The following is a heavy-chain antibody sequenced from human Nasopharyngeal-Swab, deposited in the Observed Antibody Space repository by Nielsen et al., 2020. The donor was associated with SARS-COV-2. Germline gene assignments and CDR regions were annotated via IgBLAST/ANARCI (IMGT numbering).Heavy chain of an antibody. D-gene: IGHD5-18*01. Sequence: ASVKVSCKASGYTFSAYYTEWVRQAPGQGLEWMGRINPNSGGTNYAQKFRGRVTMTRDTSLNTAYMELGGLRYDDTAIYFCSRVPLVGGFSYGYDNWGQGTTVTVSS. J-gene: IGHJ6*02. CDR2: INPNSGGT. CDR3: SRVPLVGGFSYGYDN. CDR1: GYTFSAYY. V-gene: IGHV1-2*06.